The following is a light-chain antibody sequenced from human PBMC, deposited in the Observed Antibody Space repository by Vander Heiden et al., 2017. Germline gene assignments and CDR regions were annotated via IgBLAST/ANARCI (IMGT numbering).Light chain of an antibody. V-gene: IGKV3-15*01. CDR1: QSVTNK. CDR3: QQYNNWPRT. CDR2: AAS. J-gene: IGKJ5*01. Sequence: EIVMTQSPATLSVSPGERAILSCRASQSVTNKLAWYQQKPGQAPRFLIYAASTSTTGIPARFSGSGSGTEFTLTISSLQSEDFAVYYCQQYNNWPRTFGQGTRLGIK.